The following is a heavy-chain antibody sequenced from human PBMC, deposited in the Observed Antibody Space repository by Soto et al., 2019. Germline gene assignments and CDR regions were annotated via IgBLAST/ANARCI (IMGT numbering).Heavy chain of an antibody. V-gene: IGHV3-23*01. CDR2: ISGSGAST. Sequence: GVLRLSCAASGFTFSSYAMSWVRQAPGKGLEWVSGISGSGASTYYADSVKGRFTISRDNSKNTLYLQMNSLRAEDTAVYYCAKSRGVATPDGFDPWGQGTLVTVSS. CDR3: AKSRGVATPDGFDP. J-gene: IGHJ5*02. CDR1: GFTFSSYA. D-gene: IGHD5-12*01.